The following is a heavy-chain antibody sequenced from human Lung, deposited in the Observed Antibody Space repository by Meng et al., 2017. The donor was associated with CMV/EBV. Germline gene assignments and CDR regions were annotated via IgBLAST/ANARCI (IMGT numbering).Heavy chain of an antibody. CDR2: IYLSGIT. J-gene: IGHJ4*02. Sequence: LLEACAPALMNAEGTPPPAAACGGVSSNRSNWWGWVCQPPGKGLEWIGRIYLSGITNYNPSLKSRVTISVDESKNQFSLNLSSVTAADTAVYYCARVGQWLPFDYWGQGTLVTVSS. CDR1: GGVSSNRSNW. D-gene: IGHD6-19*01. V-gene: IGHV4-4*02. CDR3: ARVGQWLPFDY.